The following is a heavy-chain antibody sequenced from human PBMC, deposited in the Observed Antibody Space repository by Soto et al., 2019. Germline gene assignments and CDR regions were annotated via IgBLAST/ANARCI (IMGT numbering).Heavy chain of an antibody. CDR2: ISSSSSSI. J-gene: IGHJ6*03. V-gene: IGHV3-48*01. CDR1: GFTFSSYG. CDR3: ARDGVIVSERYYYYMDV. Sequence: GGSLRLSCAASGFTFSSYGMIWVRQAPGKGLEWVSDISSSSSSIYYADSVKGRFTISRDNAKNSLYLQMNSLRAEDTAVYYCARDGVIVSERYYYYMDVWGKGTTVTVSS. D-gene: IGHD3-16*02.